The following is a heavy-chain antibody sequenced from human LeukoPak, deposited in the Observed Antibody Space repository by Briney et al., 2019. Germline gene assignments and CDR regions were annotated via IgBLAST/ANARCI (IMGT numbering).Heavy chain of an antibody. CDR2: INHSGST. D-gene: IGHD2-15*01. J-gene: IGHJ3*01. V-gene: IGHV4-34*01. CDR3: ARGKGGTRPLRV. Sequence: PSETLSLTCAVYGGSFSGYYWSWIRQPPGKGLEWIGEINHSGSTNYNPSLKSRVTISVDTSKNQFSLKLSSVTAADTAVYYCARGKGGTRPLRVWGQGTVVTVSS. CDR1: GGSFSGYY.